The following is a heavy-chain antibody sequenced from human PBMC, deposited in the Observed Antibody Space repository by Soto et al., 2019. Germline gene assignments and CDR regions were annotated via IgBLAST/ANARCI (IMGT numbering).Heavy chain of an antibody. V-gene: IGHV6-1*01. CDR3: ARGVNGMVRGVIHNWFDP. D-gene: IGHD3-10*01. J-gene: IGHJ5*02. CDR1: GDSVSSNSAA. CDR2: TYYRSKWYN. Sequence: SQTLSLTCAISGDSVSSNSAAWNWIRQSPSRGLEWLGRTYYRSKWYNDYAVSVKSRITINPDTSKNQFSLQLNSVTPEDTAVYYCARGVNGMVRGVIHNWFDPWGQGTLVTVSS.